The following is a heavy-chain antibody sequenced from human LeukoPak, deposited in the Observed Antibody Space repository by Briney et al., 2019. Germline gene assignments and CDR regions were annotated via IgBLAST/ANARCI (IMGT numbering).Heavy chain of an antibody. Sequence: PGGSLRLSCAASGFILSVYSMNWVRQTPGKGLEWVSSISSSSSYIYYADSVKGRLTISRDNAKNSLYLQMNSLRAEDTAVYYCAKALGGYDCWGQGTLVTVSS. CDR3: AKALGGYDC. CDR1: GFILSVYS. D-gene: IGHD5-12*01. CDR2: ISSSSSYI. J-gene: IGHJ4*02. V-gene: IGHV3-21*04.